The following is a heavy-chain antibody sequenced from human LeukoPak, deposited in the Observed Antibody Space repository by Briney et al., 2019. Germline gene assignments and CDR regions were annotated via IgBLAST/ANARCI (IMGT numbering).Heavy chain of an antibody. D-gene: IGHD2-15*01. J-gene: IGHJ4*02. V-gene: IGHV3-23*01. CDR2: ISDSGGYT. CDR3: ARQLGYCSSGTCYFDS. CDR1: GFTFNNYA. Sequence: GGSLRPSCAASGFTFNNYAMSWVRQAPGKGLEWVSAISDSGGYTYDADSVKGRFTISRDSSKNTLYLQMNSLRAEDTAIYYCARQLGYCSSGTCYFDSWGQGTLVTVSS.